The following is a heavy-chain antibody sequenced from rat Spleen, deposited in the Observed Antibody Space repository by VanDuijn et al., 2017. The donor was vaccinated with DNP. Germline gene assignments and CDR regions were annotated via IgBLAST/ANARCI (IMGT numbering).Heavy chain of an antibody. D-gene: IGHD4-1*01. CDR1: GFSLTSYH. J-gene: IGHJ2*01. V-gene: IGHV2-32*01. CDR2: IWGDGST. Sequence: QVQLKESGPGLVKPSETLSLTCTVSGFSLTSYHVSWVRQPPGKGLEGMGVIWGDGSTAYNSALKSRLSISRDTSKSQVFLKMNSLQTEDTATYYCARGGHGGFDYWGQGVMVTVSS. CDR3: ARGGHGGFDY.